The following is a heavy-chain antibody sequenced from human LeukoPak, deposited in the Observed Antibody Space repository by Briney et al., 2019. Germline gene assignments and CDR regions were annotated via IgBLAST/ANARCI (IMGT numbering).Heavy chain of an antibody. CDR2: IRQDGSQK. D-gene: IGHD4-17*01. Sequence: TGGSLRLSCVASGFTFSRFWMSWVRQAPGKGLEWVANIRQDGSQKNYVDSVKGRFTTSRDNAKNSLYLQMNSLRGEDTAVYYCARDEGDTVTTYRFDLWGRGTLVTVSS. V-gene: IGHV3-7*01. CDR3: ARDEGDTVTTYRFDL. CDR1: GFTFSRFW. J-gene: IGHJ2*01.